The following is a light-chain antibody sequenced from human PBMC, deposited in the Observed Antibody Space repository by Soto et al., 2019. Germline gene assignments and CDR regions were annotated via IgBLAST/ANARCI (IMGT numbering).Light chain of an antibody. Sequence: EIVMTQSPPTLSVSPGERATLSCRASQNVENKLAWYQQKPGQAPRLLIYGASSGATGIPDRFSGSGSGTDFTLTISRLEPEDFAVYYCQQYVSPPITFGQGTRLEIK. V-gene: IGKV3-20*01. CDR1: QNVENK. CDR3: QQYVSPPIT. J-gene: IGKJ5*01. CDR2: GAS.